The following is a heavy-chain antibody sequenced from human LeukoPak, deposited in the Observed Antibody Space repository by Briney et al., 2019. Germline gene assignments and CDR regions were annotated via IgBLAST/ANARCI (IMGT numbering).Heavy chain of an antibody. CDR3: ARLSCSGGSCYLPYYFDY. Sequence: PSETLSLTCTASGGTISSYYWSWIRQPPGKGLEWIGYIYYSGSTNYNPSLKSRVTISGDTSKNQFSLKLSSVTAADTAVYYCARLSCSGGSCYLPYYFDYWGHRTLV. CDR1: GGTISSYY. V-gene: IGHV4-59*08. J-gene: IGHJ4*01. D-gene: IGHD2-15*01. CDR2: IYYSGST.